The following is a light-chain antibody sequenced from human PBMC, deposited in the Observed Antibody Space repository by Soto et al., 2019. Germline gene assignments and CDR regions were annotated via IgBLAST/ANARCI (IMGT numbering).Light chain of an antibody. V-gene: IGKV3-11*01. CDR3: QVRDVWPT. Sequence: IVLTQSPATLSLSPGERAALSCRASQSVSTSLAWYQHKPGQAPRLIIYDASKRAPGIPARFSGRGSGTDFPLTISSLEPEDFAVYYCQVRDVWPTFGQGTKVEIK. CDR1: QSVSTS. J-gene: IGKJ1*01. CDR2: DAS.